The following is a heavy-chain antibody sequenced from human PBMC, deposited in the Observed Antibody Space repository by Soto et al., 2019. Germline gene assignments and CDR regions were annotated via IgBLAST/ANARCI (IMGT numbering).Heavy chain of an antibody. Sequence: QVQLVESGGGVFQSGRSLRLSCAAAGFTTSSYGMHWVRQAPGKGLEWVASISSDGSNEDYVDSVKGRFTVSRDNSKNTLYLQMNSLRAEDTAVYFCAKGREQQLIRIGLDVWGQGTTVTISS. CDR2: ISSDGSNE. CDR1: GFTTSSYG. CDR3: AKGREQQLIRIGLDV. V-gene: IGHV3-30*18. D-gene: IGHD6-13*01. J-gene: IGHJ6*02.